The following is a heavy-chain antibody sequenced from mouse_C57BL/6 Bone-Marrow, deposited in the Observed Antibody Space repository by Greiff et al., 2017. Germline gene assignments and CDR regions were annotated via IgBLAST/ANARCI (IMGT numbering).Heavy chain of an antibody. CDR3: ARDAIDYGFAY. V-gene: IGHV7-1*01. CDR2: SRNKANDYTT. D-gene: IGHD2-4*01. CDR1: GFTFSDFY. Sequence: EVKVVESGGGLVQSGRSLRLSCATSGFTFSDFYMEWVRQAPGKGLEWIAASRNKANDYTTEYSASVKGRFIVSRDTSQSILYLQMNALRAEDTAIYYCARDAIDYGFAYWGQGTLVTVSA. J-gene: IGHJ3*01.